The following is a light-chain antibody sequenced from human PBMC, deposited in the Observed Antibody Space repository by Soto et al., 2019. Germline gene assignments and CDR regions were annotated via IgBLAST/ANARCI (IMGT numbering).Light chain of an antibody. V-gene: IGKV2-28*01. CDR1: QSLLRSDGYSS. Sequence: DIVMTQSPGSLPVTPGASAFISCRSSQSLLRSDGYSSLDWYRQKSGQSPQLLIHLGSIRAPGGPDRFSGSGSGTDCTLKITRVEADDVGIYYCMQARQAPPTFGGGTRVEVK. CDR3: MQARQAPPT. CDR2: LGS. J-gene: IGKJ4*01.